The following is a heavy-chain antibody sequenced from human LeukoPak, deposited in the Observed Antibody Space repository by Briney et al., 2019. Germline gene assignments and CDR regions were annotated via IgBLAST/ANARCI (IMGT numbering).Heavy chain of an antibody. CDR1: GGSISSYY. CDR3: ARALNWFDP. V-gene: IGHV4-59*01. CDR2: IYYSGST. J-gene: IGHJ5*02. Sequence: SETLSLTCTVSGGSISSYYWSWIRQPPGKGLEWIGYIYYSGSTNYNPSLKSRVTISVDTSKDQFSLKLSSVTAADTAVYYCARALNWFDPWGQGTLVTVSS.